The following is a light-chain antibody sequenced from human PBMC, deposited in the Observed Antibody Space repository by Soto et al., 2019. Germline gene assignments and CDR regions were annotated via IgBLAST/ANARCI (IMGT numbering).Light chain of an antibody. CDR1: SSDVGSYNL. Sequence: SVLTQSASLPGSPGQSITISCTGTSSDVGSYNLVSWYQQRPGKAPKLMIYEGSKRPSGVSNRFSGSKSGNTASLTISGLQAEDEADYYCCSYAGSREVFGTGTKVTVL. CDR2: EGS. V-gene: IGLV2-23*01. CDR3: CSYAGSREV. J-gene: IGLJ1*01.